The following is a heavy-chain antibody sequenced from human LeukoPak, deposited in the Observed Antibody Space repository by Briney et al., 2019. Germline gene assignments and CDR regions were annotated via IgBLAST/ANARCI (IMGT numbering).Heavy chain of an antibody. CDR1: RLIFSSYW. CDR3: AGHYGSGRYHYYYMDV. V-gene: IGHV3-74*01. D-gene: IGHD3-10*01. J-gene: IGHJ6*03. CDR2: INSDGSST. Sequence: GGFLRLSCAASRLIFSSYWMHWVRQAPGKGLVWVSRINSDGSSTIYADSVKGRFTISRDYAKNTVYLQMNSLRVDDTAVYYCAGHYGSGRYHYYYMDVWGRGTTVTVSS.